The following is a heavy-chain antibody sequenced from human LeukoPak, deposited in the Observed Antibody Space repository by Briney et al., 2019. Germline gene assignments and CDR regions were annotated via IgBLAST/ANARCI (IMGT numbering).Heavy chain of an antibody. CDR3: ARASGYSGSSPFDY. D-gene: IGHD1-26*01. Sequence: ASVKVSCKASGYTFTGYYMHWVRQAPGQGLEWMGWINPNSGGTNYAQKFQGRVTMTRDTSISTAYMELSRLRSDDTAVYYCARASGYSGSSPFDYWGQGTLDTVSS. J-gene: IGHJ4*02. V-gene: IGHV1-2*02. CDR1: GYTFTGYY. CDR2: INPNSGGT.